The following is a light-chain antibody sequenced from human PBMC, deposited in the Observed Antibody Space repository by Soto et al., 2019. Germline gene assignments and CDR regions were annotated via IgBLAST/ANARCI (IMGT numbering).Light chain of an antibody. J-gene: IGKJ1*01. Sequence: DIQMTQSASSLSASVGDRVTITYRASQSISSWLTWYQQKPGKAPKLLIYKASSLESGVPSRFSGSGSGTEFTLTISSLQPDDFATYYCQQYKSYSRTFGQGTKVEIK. CDR2: KAS. V-gene: IGKV1-5*03. CDR3: QQYKSYSRT. CDR1: QSISSW.